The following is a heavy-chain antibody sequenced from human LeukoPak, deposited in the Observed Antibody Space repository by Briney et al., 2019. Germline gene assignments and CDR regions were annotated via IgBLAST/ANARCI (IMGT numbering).Heavy chain of an antibody. CDR2: ISAYNGNT. Sequence: GASLKVSCKASGYTFTSYGISWVRQAPGQGLEWMGWISAYNGNTNYAQKLQGRVTMTTDTSTSTAYMELRSLRSDDTGVYYCARAGGSGYYDSSGYYPHAFDIWGQGTMVTVSS. CDR1: GYTFTSYG. J-gene: IGHJ3*02. D-gene: IGHD3-22*01. V-gene: IGHV1-18*01. CDR3: ARAGGSGYYDSSGYYPHAFDI.